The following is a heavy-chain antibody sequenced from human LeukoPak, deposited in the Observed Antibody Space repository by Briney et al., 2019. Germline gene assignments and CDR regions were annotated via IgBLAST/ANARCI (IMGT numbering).Heavy chain of an antibody. CDR1: GGSISSGGYY. Sequence: SETLSLTCTVSGGSISSGGYYWTWIRQHPGKGLEWIGYIYYSGTYYNPSLKSRVGISEDTSKNQFSLKLTSVTAADTAVYYCARRSVVVVAATRNWFDPWGQGTLVTVSS. V-gene: IGHV4-31*03. CDR2: IYYSGT. D-gene: IGHD2-15*01. CDR3: ARRSVVVVAATRNWFDP. J-gene: IGHJ5*02.